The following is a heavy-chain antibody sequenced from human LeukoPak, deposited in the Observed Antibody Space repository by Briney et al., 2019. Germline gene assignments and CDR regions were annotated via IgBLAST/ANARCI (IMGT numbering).Heavy chain of an antibody. Sequence: PSETLSLTCAVYGGSFSGYYWSWIRQPPGKGLEWIGYIYYSGSTNYNPSLKSRVTISVDTSKNQFSLKLSSVTAADTAVYYCARRGYGDYIGYGMDVWGQGTTVTVSS. CDR1: GGSFSGYY. V-gene: IGHV4-59*08. D-gene: IGHD4-17*01. CDR3: ARRGYGDYIGYGMDV. J-gene: IGHJ6*02. CDR2: IYYSGST.